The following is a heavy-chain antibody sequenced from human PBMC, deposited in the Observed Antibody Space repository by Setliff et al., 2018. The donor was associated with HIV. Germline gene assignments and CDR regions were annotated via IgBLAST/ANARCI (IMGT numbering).Heavy chain of an antibody. CDR1: GGSISTNDYF. Sequence: PSETLSLTCTVSGGSISTNDYFWGWIRQPPGKGLEWIGTISYSGSTYYNPSLKSRVTLSVDTSNNQFSLKLSSATAADTAVYYCARGTKFVWGRWFDPWGQGTLVTVSS. D-gene: IGHD3-16*01. J-gene: IGHJ5*02. CDR2: ISYSGST. CDR3: ARGTKFVWGRWFDP. V-gene: IGHV4-39*01.